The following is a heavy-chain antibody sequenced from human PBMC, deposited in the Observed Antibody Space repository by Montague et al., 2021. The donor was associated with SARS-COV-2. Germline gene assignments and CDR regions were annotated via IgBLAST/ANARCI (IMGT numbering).Heavy chain of an antibody. Sequence: SETLSLTCSVSGDSISSSDYYWGWIRQPPGKGLDWVGNVYYNGATYYNPSLQSRLTISGDRTKNQFSLELRSVTAADTAVYYCVRVTGLILTDSFDYWGQGNLVTVSS. D-gene: IGHD3-9*01. CDR3: VRVTGLILTDSFDY. J-gene: IGHJ4*02. CDR2: VYYNGAT. V-gene: IGHV4-39*01. CDR1: GDSISSSDYY.